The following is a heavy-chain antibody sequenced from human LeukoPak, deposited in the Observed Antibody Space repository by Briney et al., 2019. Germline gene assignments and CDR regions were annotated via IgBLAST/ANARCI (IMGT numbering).Heavy chain of an antibody. CDR3: ARDPSFHGSIAAAGTGYFDY. J-gene: IGHJ4*02. CDR1: GGTFSSYA. D-gene: IGHD6-13*01. V-gene: IGHV1-69*13. Sequence: SVKVSCKASGGTFSSYAISWVRQAPGQGLEWMGGIIPIFGTANYAQKFQRRVTITADESTSTAYMELSSLRSEDTAVYYCARDPSFHGSIAAAGTGYFDYWGQGTLVTVSS. CDR2: IIPIFGTA.